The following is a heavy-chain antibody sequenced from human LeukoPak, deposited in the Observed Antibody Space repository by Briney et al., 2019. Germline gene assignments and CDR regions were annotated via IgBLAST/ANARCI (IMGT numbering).Heavy chain of an antibody. D-gene: IGHD2-2*01. CDR3: ARGYCSSTSCYAGNY. V-gene: IGHV3-23*01. CDR1: GFTFSSYA. J-gene: IGHJ4*02. Sequence: GGSLRLSCAASGFTFSSYAMSWVRQAPGKGLEWVSAISGSGGSTYYADSVKGRFTISRDNSKNTLYLQMNSLRAEDTAVYYCARGYCSSTSCYAGNYWGQGTLVTVSS. CDR2: ISGSGGST.